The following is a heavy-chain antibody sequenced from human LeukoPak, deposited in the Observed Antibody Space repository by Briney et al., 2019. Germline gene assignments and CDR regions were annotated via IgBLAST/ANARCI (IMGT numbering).Heavy chain of an antibody. CDR1: GFTFSSYS. D-gene: IGHD6-13*01. V-gene: IGHV3-21*01. CDR3: ARMGIAAVGAYYFDY. J-gene: IGHJ4*02. CDR2: ISSSSSYI. Sequence: PGGSLRLSCAASGFTFSSYSMNWVRQAPGKGLEWVSSISSSSSYIYYADSVKGRFTISRDNDKNSLYLQMASQRAEDTAVYYCARMGIAAVGAYYFDYWGQGTLVAVSS.